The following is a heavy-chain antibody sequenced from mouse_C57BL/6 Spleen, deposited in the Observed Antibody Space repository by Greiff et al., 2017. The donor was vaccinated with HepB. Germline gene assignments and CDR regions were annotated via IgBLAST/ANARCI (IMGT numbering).Heavy chain of an antibody. Sequence: VQLQQSGPELVKPGASVKISCKASGYAFSSSWMNWVKQRPGKGLEWIGRIYPGDGDTNYNGKFKGKATLTADKSSSTAYMQLSSLTSEDSAVYFCAITTVVATRFDYWGQGTTLTVSS. V-gene: IGHV1-82*01. CDR3: AITTVVATRFDY. D-gene: IGHD1-1*01. J-gene: IGHJ2*01. CDR2: IYPGDGDT. CDR1: GYAFSSSW.